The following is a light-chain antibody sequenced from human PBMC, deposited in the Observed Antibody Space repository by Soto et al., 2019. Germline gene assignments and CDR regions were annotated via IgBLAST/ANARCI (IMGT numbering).Light chain of an antibody. CDR3: QQRSNWPRT. V-gene: IGKV3-15*01. Sequence: IVMTQSPATLSLSPGEKATLSCRASQSISNNFAWFQQKPGQVPRLLIYGASNRATGVSARFSGSGSGTEFTLTISSLQSEDFAVYYCQQRSNWPRTFGQGTKVDI. J-gene: IGKJ1*01. CDR1: QSISNN. CDR2: GAS.